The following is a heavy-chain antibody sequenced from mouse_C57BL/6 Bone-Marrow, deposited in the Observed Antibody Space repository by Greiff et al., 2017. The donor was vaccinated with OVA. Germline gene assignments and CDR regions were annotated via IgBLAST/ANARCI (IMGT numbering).Heavy chain of an antibody. Sequence: QVQLQQPGAELVKPGASVKMSCKASGYTFTSYWITWVKQRPGQGLEWIGDIYPGSGSTNYNEKFKSKATLTVDKSSSTDYMQLSSLTSEDSAVYYCARGRIPARFAYWGQGTLVTVSA. CDR3: ARGRIPARFAY. CDR1: GYTFTSYW. V-gene: IGHV1-55*01. J-gene: IGHJ3*01. CDR2: IYPGSGST.